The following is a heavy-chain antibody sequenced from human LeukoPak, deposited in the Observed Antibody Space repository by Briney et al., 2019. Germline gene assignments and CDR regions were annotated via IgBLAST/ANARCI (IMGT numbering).Heavy chain of an antibody. CDR1: GYTFTSYY. Sequence: ASVKVSCKASGYTFTSYYMHWVRQAPGQGLEWMGIINLSGGSTSYAQKFQGRVTMTRDTSTSTVYMELSSLRSEDTAVYYCAIGYCSSTSCYGRFWFDPWGQGTLVTVSS. J-gene: IGHJ5*02. D-gene: IGHD2-2*01. CDR3: AIGYCSSTSCYGRFWFDP. CDR2: INLSGGST. V-gene: IGHV1-46*01.